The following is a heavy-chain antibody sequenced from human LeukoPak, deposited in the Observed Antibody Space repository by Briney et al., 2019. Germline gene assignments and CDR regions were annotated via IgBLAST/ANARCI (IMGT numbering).Heavy chain of an antibody. CDR3: ARPRVRNYYYYGTDV. CDR1: GFTFSSYA. J-gene: IGHJ6*01. D-gene: IGHD2-21*01. V-gene: IGHV3-30-3*01. Sequence: GGSLRLSCAASGFTFSSYAMHWVRQAPGKGLEWVAVISYDGSNKYYADSVKGRFTISRDNPKNTLYLQVNSLRAEDTAVYYCARPRVRNYYYYGTDVWGQGTAVTVSS. CDR2: ISYDGSNK.